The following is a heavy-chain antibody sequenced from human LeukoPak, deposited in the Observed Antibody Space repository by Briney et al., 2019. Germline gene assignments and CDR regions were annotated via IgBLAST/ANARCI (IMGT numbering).Heavy chain of an antibody. CDR3: ARASRDGYNQNFDY. D-gene: IGHD5-24*01. CDR1: GYSFFSNYW. CDR2: LYPGDSDS. J-gene: IGHJ4*02. V-gene: IGHV5-51*01. Sequence: GESLTIPCKAYGYSFFSNYWIAWVRQMPGKGLEWMGILYPGDSDSRYSPSFQGQVTISADRSISTAYLHWSSLKVSDTAMYYCARASRDGYNQNFDYWGQGTLVTVSS.